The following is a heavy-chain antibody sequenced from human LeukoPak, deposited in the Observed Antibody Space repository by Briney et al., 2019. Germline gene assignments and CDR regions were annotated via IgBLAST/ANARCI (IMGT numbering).Heavy chain of an antibody. CDR2: IIPIFGTA. CDR1: GGTFSSYA. D-gene: IGHD6-13*01. Sequence: SVKVSCKASGGTFSSYAISWVRQAPGQGLEWMGGIIPIFGTANYAQKFQGRVTITADESTSTAYMELSSLRSEDTAVYYCARGARSSSWYVPYYFDYWGQGTLVTVSS. CDR3: ARGARSSSWYVPYYFDY. J-gene: IGHJ4*02. V-gene: IGHV1-69*13.